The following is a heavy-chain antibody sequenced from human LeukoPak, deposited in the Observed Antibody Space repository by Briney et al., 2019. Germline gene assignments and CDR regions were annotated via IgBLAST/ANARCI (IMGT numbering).Heavy chain of an antibody. D-gene: IGHD2-2*01. CDR1: GYTFTAYY. V-gene: IGHV1-2*02. CDR3: ARPAGDCSSTSCSWFDP. CDR2: ITPHSGGT. Sequence: ASVKVSCKASGYTFTAYYIHWVRQAPGQGLEWMGWITPHSGGTNYAQRFQGRVTMAWDTSISTAYMDLNRLTSDDTAVYYCARPAGDCSSTSCSWFDPWGQGTLVTVSS. J-gene: IGHJ5*02.